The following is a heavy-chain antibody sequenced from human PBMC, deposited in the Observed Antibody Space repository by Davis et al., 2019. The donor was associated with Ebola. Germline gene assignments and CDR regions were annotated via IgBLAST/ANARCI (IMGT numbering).Heavy chain of an antibody. D-gene: IGHD1-7*01. CDR3: GRTNWNYMGLDS. CDR2: VYYNGST. V-gene: IGHV4-39*01. J-gene: IGHJ5*01. Sequence: SETLSLTCTVSGGSLNSDSDFWGWIRQPPGKGLEWIGTVYYNGSTYYNPSLKSRVTISVDTSKNQFSLKLSSVTAADTAVYYCGRTNWNYMGLDSWGLGTLVTVSS. CDR1: GGSLNSDSDF.